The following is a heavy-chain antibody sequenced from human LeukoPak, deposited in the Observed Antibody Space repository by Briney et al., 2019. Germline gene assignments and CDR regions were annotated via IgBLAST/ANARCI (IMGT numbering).Heavy chain of an antibody. V-gene: IGHV3-66*01. CDR1: GFTVSSNY. D-gene: IGHD3-22*01. CDR3: ARFSYYDSGGTYFDH. Sequence: PGGSLRLSCAASGFTVSSNYMAWVRQAPGKGLEWVSVIYSGGSTYYADSVKGRVTISRDNSKNTLHLQMNSLRAEDTAVYYCARFSYYDSGGTYFDHWGQGTLVTVSS. CDR2: IYSGGST. J-gene: IGHJ4*02.